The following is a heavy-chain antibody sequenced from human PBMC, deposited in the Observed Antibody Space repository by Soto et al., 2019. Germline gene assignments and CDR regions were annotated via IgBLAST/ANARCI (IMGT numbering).Heavy chain of an antibody. CDR3: XXXXXXXXXXXXXXXXXXXXX. CDR1: GFTFSRHT. CDR2: ISDDGSNT. Sequence: QVQLVESGGGVVQPGRSLRLSCAASGFTFSRHTMHWVRQAPGKGLEWVAAISDDGSNTYYADSVKGRFTISRDNSKNTLYLQMNSLSSXXXXXXXXXXXXXXXXXXXXXXXXXXXXXWGQGTLVTVSS. J-gene: IGHJ4*02. V-gene: IGHV3-30-3*01. D-gene: IGHD1-26*01.